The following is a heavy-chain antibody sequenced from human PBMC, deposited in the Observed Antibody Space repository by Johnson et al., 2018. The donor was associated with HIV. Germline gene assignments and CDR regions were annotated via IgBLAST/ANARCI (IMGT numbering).Heavy chain of an antibody. J-gene: IGHJ3*02. V-gene: IGHV3-30*03. CDR1: GFTFSSYW. D-gene: IGHD3-22*01. CDR2: ISYDGSNK. Sequence: QVQLVESGGGLVQPGGSLRLSCAASGFTFSSYWMSWVRQAPGKGLEWVAVISYDGSNKYYADSVKGRFTISRDNSKNTLYLQMNSLRAEDTAVYYCARDRSTPQPYYYDSSGYRGYSAFDIWGQGTMVTVSS. CDR3: ARDRSTPQPYYYDSSGYRGYSAFDI.